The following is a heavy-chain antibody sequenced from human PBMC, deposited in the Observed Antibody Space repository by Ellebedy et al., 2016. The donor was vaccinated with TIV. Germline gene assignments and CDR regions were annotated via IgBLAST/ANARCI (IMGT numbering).Heavy chain of an antibody. Sequence: GSLRLXXTVSGGSISGYYWSWTRQPPGKGLEWIGYIYYSGSTNYNPSLKSRVTISVDTSKNQFSLKLSSVTAADTAVYYCARGEVVRGVIYYYYGMDVWGQGTTVTVSS. CDR2: IYYSGST. CDR3: ARGEVVRGVIYYYYGMDV. CDR1: GGSISGYY. J-gene: IGHJ6*02. V-gene: IGHV4-59*01. D-gene: IGHD3-10*01.